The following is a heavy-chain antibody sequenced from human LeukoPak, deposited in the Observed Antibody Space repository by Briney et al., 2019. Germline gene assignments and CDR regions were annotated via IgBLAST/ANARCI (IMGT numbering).Heavy chain of an antibody. V-gene: IGHV3-30*03. J-gene: IGHJ4*02. CDR2: ISYDGSNT. CDR3: ARGGWGTYDPGNLDF. Sequence: GGSLRLSCAASGFTFSSYGMHWVRQAPGKGLEWGAFISYDGSNTYYADSVKGRFTISRDISKNTVYLQINSLRAEDTALYYCARGGWGTYDPGNLDFWGQGTLVTVSS. CDR1: GFTFSSYG. D-gene: IGHD6-19*01.